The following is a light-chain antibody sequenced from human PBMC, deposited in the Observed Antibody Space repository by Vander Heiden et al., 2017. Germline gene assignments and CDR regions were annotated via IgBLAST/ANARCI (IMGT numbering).Light chain of an antibody. J-gene: IGLJ3*02. V-gene: IGLV1-44*01. CDR3: AACNDSLNGWV. Sequence: QSVLTQPPSASGTPGQRITLSCSGSSSNIGTNIVNWYQHLPGTAPKLLIYSNDQRPSGVPDRFSGSKSGTSASLVISGLQSEDEADYFCAACNDSLNGWVFGGGTKLTVL. CDR2: SND. CDR1: SSNIGTNI.